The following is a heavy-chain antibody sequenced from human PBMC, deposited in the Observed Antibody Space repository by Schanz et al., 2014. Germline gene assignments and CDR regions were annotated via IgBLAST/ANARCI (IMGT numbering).Heavy chain of an antibody. J-gene: IGHJ4*02. CDR3: ATDHLPGLYYLDY. CDR1: GFAFSSYA. D-gene: IGHD3-3*02. Sequence: EVRLVESGGGLVKPGGSLRLSCEASGFAFSSYAMSWVRQAPGKVLEYIGRIKTKDEGEVPEYSAPAKGRFTISRDDSRNPFYLHLNSLRTEDTAVYYCATDHLPGLYYLDYWGQGTRVTVSS. CDR2: IKTKDEGEVP. V-gene: IGHV3-15*01.